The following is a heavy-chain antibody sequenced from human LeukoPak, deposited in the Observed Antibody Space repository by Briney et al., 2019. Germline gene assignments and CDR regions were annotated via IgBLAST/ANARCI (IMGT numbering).Heavy chain of an antibody. V-gene: IGHV3-30*02. J-gene: IGHJ4*02. Sequence: GGSLRLSCAASGFTFSSYGMHWVRQAPGKGLEWVAFIRYDGSNKYYADSVKGRFTISRDNSKNTLYLQMNSLRAEDTAVYYCAKDLRFLEWLFDYWGQGTLVTVSS. CDR3: AKDLRFLEWLFDY. CDR2: IRYDGSNK. D-gene: IGHD3-3*01. CDR1: GFTFSSYG.